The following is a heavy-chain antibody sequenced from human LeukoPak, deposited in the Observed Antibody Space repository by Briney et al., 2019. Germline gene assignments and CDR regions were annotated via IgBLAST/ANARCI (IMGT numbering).Heavy chain of an antibody. D-gene: IGHD2-2*02. Sequence: PSETLSLTCAVYGGSFSGYYWSWIRQPPGKGLEWIGEINHSGSTNYNPSLKGRVTISVDTSKNQFSLKLSSVTAADTAVYYCARGYGSDIVVVPAAIPIKYYFDYWGQGTLVTVSS. CDR1: GGSFSGYY. V-gene: IGHV4-34*01. CDR3: ARGYGSDIVVVPAAIPIKYYFDY. J-gene: IGHJ4*02. CDR2: INHSGST.